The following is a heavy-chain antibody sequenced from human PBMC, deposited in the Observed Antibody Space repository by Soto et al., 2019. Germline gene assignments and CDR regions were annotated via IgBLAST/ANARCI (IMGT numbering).Heavy chain of an antibody. CDR1: GFTFSNYS. Sequence: PGGSLRLSCAASGFTFSNYSMNWVRQAPGKGLEWVSYISSRSKTMNYADSVKGRFTISRDNAKNSLYLQMNSLRAEHTAVYYCAKGLWFGEFHHGFDYWGQGTLVTVSS. CDR2: ISSRSKTM. V-gene: IGHV3-48*01. J-gene: IGHJ4*02. CDR3: AKGLWFGEFHHGFDY. D-gene: IGHD3-10*01.